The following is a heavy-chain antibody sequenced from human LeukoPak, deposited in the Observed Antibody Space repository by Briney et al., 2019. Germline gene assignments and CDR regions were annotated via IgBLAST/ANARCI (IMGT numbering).Heavy chain of an antibody. V-gene: IGHV3-23*01. J-gene: IGHJ4*02. Sequence: PGGSVRLFCAPSGFTFSSYAMSWARQARGGGLECVSSLRGSGGSTYYAGSVKGRFTISRDNSKNTLYLQMNSLRAEDTAVYDCAKGGNYDFWSGYQLYYFDYWGQGTLVTVSS. CDR3: AKGGNYDFWSGYQLYYFDY. CDR2: LRGSGGST. D-gene: IGHD3-3*01. CDR1: GFTFSSYA.